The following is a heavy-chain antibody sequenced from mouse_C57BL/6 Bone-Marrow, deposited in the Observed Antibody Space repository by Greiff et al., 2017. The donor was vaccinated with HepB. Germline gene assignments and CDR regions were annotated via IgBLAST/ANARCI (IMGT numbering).Heavy chain of an antibody. CDR3: ARDDYGYFDY. J-gene: IGHJ2*01. CDR2: IDPSDSYT. V-gene: IGHV1-50*01. CDR1: GYTFTSYW. D-gene: IGHD2-4*01. Sequence: VQLQQPGAELVKPGASVKLSCKASGYTFTSYWMQWVKQRPGQGLEWIGAIDPSDSYTNYNQKFKGKSTLTVDTSSSTAYMQLSSLTSEYSAVYYCARDDYGYFDYWGQGTTLTVSS.